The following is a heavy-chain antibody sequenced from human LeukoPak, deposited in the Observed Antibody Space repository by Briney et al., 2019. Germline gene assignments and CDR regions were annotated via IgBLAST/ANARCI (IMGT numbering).Heavy chain of an antibody. V-gene: IGHV4-59*01. CDR1: GGSISSYY. Sequence: KTSETLSLTCTVSGGSISSYYWSWIRQPPGKGLEWIGYIYYSGGTNYNPSLMSRVTISVDTSNNQFSLKLSSVTAADTAVYYCARVVDSNRWSPVGYWGEATPVSPPS. D-gene: IGHD5-12*01. J-gene: IGHJ4*02. CDR3: ARVVDSNRWSPVGY. CDR2: IYYSGGT.